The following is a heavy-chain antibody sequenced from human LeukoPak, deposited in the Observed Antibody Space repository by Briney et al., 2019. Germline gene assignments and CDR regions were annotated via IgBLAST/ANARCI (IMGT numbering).Heavy chain of an antibody. CDR1: GFTFSSYA. J-gene: IGHJ3*02. CDR3: AKDRDGYCSGGSCYYDAFDI. Sequence: GGSLRLSCAASGFTFSSYAMSWVRQAPGKGLEWVSVMSGSGTSTYYADSVKGRFTISRDNSKNTLYVQMNSLRAEDTAVYYCAKDRDGYCSGGSCYYDAFDIWGQGTMVTVSS. D-gene: IGHD2-15*01. CDR2: MSGSGTST. V-gene: IGHV3-23*01.